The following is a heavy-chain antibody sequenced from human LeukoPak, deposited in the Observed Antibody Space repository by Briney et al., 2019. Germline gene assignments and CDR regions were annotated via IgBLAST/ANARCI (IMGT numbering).Heavy chain of an antibody. V-gene: IGHV3-11*04. CDR1: GFTVSTNY. CDR2: IDTSGITI. J-gene: IGHJ6*03. Sequence: GGSLRLSCVVSGFTVSTNYMSWVRQAPGKGLEWVSYIDTSGITISYADSVKGRFTISRDNAKNSLYLQMNSLRAEDTAVYYCARDVVTYCYMDVWGKGTTVTISS. CDR3: ARDVVTYCYMDV. D-gene: IGHD3-22*01.